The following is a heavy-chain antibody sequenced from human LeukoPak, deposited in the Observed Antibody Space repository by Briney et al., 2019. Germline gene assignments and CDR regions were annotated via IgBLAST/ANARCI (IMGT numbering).Heavy chain of an antibody. CDR1: GFTGSHNY. V-gene: IGHV3-53*01. Sequence: GGSLRLSCAASGFTGSHNYMSWVRQAPGKGLEWVSATHSSGGTYYADSVKGRFTISRDTSKNTLYLQINSLSVEDTAVYYCIVFGDSIHWGQGTLVTVSS. D-gene: IGHD4-17*01. CDR3: IVFGDSIH. CDR2: THSSGGT. J-gene: IGHJ4*02.